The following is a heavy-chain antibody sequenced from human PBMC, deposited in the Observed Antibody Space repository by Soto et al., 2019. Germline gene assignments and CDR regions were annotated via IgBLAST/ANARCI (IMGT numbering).Heavy chain of an antibody. CDR3: SRDLGAPGRGSAVGYYYHYGMDV. Sequence: EVQLVESGGGLVQPGGSLRLSCAASEFTFSSYWMNWVRQAPGKGLEWVANIKEDGSEKYYVDSVKGRFTISRDNAKNSLYLQMNSLRVEDTAVYYCSRDLGAPGRGSAVGYYYHYGMDVWGQGTTVTVSS. D-gene: IGHD2-2*01. V-gene: IGHV3-7*05. CDR1: EFTFSSYW. J-gene: IGHJ6*02. CDR2: IKEDGSEK.